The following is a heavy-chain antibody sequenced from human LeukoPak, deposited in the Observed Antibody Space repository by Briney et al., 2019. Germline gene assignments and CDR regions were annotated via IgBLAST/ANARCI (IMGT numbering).Heavy chain of an antibody. CDR1: GGSISSSSYF. CDR2: IYYSGST. J-gene: IGHJ4*02. V-gene: IGHV4-39*01. D-gene: IGHD3-10*01. Sequence: SETLSLTCTVSGGSISSSSYFWGWLRQPPWKGLEWIGSIYYSGSTYYNPSLKNRVTISVDTSKNQFSLKLSSVTPADTAVYYCARLVRFTMVRGAHFDYWGQGALVTASS. CDR3: ARLVRFTMVRGAHFDY.